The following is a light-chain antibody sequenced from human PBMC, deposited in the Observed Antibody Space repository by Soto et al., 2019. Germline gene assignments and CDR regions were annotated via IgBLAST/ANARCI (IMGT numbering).Light chain of an antibody. V-gene: IGKV1-5*01. CDR2: DAS. Sequence: DIQMTQSPSTLSAFVGDRVTITCRASQTISNWLAWYQQKPGKAPKLLIYDASSLESGVPSRFSGRRSGTDFTLTISSLQPDDFATYYCQQYNSYPLTFGGGTKVEIK. CDR1: QTISNW. J-gene: IGKJ4*01. CDR3: QQYNSYPLT.